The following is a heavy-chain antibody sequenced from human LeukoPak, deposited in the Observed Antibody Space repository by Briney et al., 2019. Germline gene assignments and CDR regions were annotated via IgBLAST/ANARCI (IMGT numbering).Heavy chain of an antibody. CDR2: ISGSGGST. J-gene: IGHJ4*02. D-gene: IGHD3-22*01. Sequence: GGSLRLSCAASGFTFSSYAMSWVRQAPGKGLEWVSAISGSGGSTYYADSVKGRFTISRDNAKNSLYLQMNSLRAEDTAVYYCARDSDSSGYYYRYWGQGTLVTVSS. CDR1: GFTFSSYA. CDR3: ARDSDSSGYYYRY. V-gene: IGHV3-23*01.